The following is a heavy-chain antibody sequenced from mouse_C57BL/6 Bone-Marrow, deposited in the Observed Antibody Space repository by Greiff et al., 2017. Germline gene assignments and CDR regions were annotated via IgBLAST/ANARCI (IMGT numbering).Heavy chain of an antibody. Sequence: VHLVESGPGLVQPSQSLSITCTVSGFSLTSYGVHWVRQSPGKGLEWLGVIWSGGSTDYNAAFISRLSISKDNSKSQVFFKMNSLQADDTAIYYCARTTVVATPYFHVWGTGTTVTVSS. J-gene: IGHJ1*03. CDR2: IWSGGST. D-gene: IGHD1-1*01. V-gene: IGHV2-2*01. CDR3: ARTTVVATPYFHV. CDR1: GFSLTSYG.